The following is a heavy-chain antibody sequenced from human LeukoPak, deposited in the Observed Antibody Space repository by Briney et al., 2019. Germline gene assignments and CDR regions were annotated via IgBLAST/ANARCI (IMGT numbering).Heavy chain of an antibody. Sequence: SETLSLTCAVYGGSFSGYYWSWIRQPPGKGLEWIGEINHSGSTNYNPSLKSRVTISVDTSKNQFSLKLSSVTAADTAVYYCASERITMVRGVIPPLGYWGQGTLVTVSS. V-gene: IGHV4-34*01. CDR2: INHSGST. D-gene: IGHD3-10*01. CDR1: GGSFSGYY. J-gene: IGHJ4*02. CDR3: ASERITMVRGVIPPLGY.